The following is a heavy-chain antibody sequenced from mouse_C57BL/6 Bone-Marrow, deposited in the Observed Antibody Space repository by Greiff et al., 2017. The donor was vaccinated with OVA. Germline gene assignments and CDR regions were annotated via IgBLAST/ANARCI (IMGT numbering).Heavy chain of an antibody. CDR2: IYPSDSET. CDR1: GYTFTSYW. CDR3: ARGSLLRLTYFDV. Sequence: VQLQQPGAELVRPGSSVKLSCKASGYTFTSYWMDWVKQRPGQGLEWIGNIYPSDSETHYNQKFKDKATLTVDKSSSTAYMQLSSLTSEDSAVYYCARGSLLRLTYFDVWGTGTTVTVSS. J-gene: IGHJ1*03. D-gene: IGHD1-2*01. V-gene: IGHV1-61*01.